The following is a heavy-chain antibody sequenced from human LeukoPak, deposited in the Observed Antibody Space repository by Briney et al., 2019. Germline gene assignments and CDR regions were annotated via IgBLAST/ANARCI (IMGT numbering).Heavy chain of an antibody. CDR2: ISYDGSNK. J-gene: IGHJ3*02. Sequence: SGGSLRLSCAASGFTFSSYGMHWVRQAPGKGLEWVAVISYDGSNKYYADSVKGRFTISRDNSKNTLYLQMNGLRAEDTAVYYCAGPYYGDYLNLGAFDIWGQGTMVTVSS. D-gene: IGHD4-17*01. V-gene: IGHV3-30*03. CDR3: AGPYYGDYLNLGAFDI. CDR1: GFTFSSYG.